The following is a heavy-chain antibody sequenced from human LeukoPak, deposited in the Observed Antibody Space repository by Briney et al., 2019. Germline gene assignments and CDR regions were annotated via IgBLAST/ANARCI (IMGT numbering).Heavy chain of an antibody. CDR1: GFTLSSYA. V-gene: IGHV3-30*02. D-gene: IGHD3-22*01. J-gene: IGHJ4*02. CDR3: TNLPLYDSSGPEDY. Sequence: GGSLRLSCVASGFTLSSYAMHWVRQAPGKGLEWVAFIRYDGSLKTYTDSVKGRFTISRDNSKNTLYLQMSSLRGDDTAAYYCTNLPLYDSSGPEDYWGREPWSPSPQ. CDR2: IRYDGSLK.